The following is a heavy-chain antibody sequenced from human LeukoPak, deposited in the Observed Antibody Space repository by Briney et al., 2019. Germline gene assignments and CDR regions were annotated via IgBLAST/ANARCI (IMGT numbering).Heavy chain of an antibody. V-gene: IGHV1-8*03. D-gene: IGHD6-13*01. Sequence: ASVTVSCKASGYTFTSYDINWVRQATGQGLEWMGWMNPNSGNTGYAQKFQGRVTITRNTSISTAYMELSSLRSEDTAVYYCATGIAAAFDAFDIWGQGTMVTVSS. J-gene: IGHJ3*02. CDR1: GYTFTSYD. CDR2: MNPNSGNT. CDR3: ATGIAAAFDAFDI.